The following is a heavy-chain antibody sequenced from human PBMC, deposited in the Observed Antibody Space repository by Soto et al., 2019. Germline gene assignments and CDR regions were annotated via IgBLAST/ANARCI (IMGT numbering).Heavy chain of an antibody. CDR3: ARDYRERWLRGPFDY. Sequence: EVQLVESGGGLVKPGGSLRLSCAASGFTFSSYSMNWVRQAPGKGLEWVSSISSSSSYIYYADSVKGRFTISRDNAKNSLYLQMNSLRAEDTAVYYCARDYRERWLRGPFDYWGQGTLVTVSS. V-gene: IGHV3-21*01. J-gene: IGHJ4*02. D-gene: IGHD5-12*01. CDR2: ISSSSSYI. CDR1: GFTFSSYS.